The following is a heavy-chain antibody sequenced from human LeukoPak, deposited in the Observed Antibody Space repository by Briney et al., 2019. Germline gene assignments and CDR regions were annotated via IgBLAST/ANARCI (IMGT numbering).Heavy chain of an antibody. V-gene: IGHV3-30*02. CDR2: IRYDGSNK. D-gene: IGHD6-6*01. CDR3: ARPSISSSGAFDI. Sequence: PGGSLRLSCAASGFTFSSYGMHWVRQAPGKGLEWVAFIRYDGSNKYYADSVKGRFTISRDNSKNTLYLQMNSLRAEDTAVYYCARPSISSSGAFDIWGQGTMVTVSS. J-gene: IGHJ3*02. CDR1: GFTFSSYG.